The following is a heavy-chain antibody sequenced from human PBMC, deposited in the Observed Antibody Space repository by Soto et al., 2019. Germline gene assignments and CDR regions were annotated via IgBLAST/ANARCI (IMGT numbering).Heavy chain of an antibody. J-gene: IGHJ4*02. D-gene: IGHD1-7*01. Sequence: QVHLQESGPGLVKPSGTLSLTCAVSGGSISSNAWWSWVRQPPGKGLQWIGEIYHSGSTNYNPSLNGRVTIAIDKSKSQFSLNLRSVTAADTAVYYCARALSASTGTSLDYWGQGTLVTVSS. V-gene: IGHV4-4*02. CDR1: GGSISSNAW. CDR2: IYHSGST. CDR3: ARALSASTGTSLDY.